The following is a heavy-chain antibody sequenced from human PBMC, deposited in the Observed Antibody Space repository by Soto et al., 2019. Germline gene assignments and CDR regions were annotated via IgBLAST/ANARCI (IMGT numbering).Heavy chain of an antibody. Sequence: VQLVESGGGLVQPGRSLRLSCAASGFTFDDYAMHWVRQAPGKGLEWVSGISWNSASMDYADSVKDRFSISRDNAENSLHLQMNILKIEDTAFYYCARSFSDSYYDLDFWGQGTLVTVSS. D-gene: IGHD1-26*01. CDR3: ARSFSDSYYDLDF. CDR1: GFTFDDYA. CDR2: ISWNSASM. V-gene: IGHV3-9*01. J-gene: IGHJ4*02.